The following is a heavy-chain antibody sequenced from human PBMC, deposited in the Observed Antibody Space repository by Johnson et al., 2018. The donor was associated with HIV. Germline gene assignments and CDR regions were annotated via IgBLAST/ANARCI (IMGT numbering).Heavy chain of an antibody. CDR2: ISGSGVST. V-gene: IGHV3-23*04. Sequence: VQLVESGGGLVQPGGSLRLSCAASGFTFSNFAMNWVRQAPGKGLEWVSVISGSGVSTYYADSVKGRFTISRDNAKNSLYMQMNSLRAEDTALYYCARGGGHYYSGAFDIWGQGTMVPVSS. CDR3: ARGGGHYYSGAFDI. J-gene: IGHJ3*02. CDR1: GFTFSNFA. D-gene: IGHD1-26*01.